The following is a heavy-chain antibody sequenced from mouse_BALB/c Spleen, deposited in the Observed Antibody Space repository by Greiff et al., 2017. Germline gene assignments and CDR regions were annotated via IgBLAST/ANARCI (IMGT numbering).Heavy chain of an antibody. J-gene: IGHJ4*01. CDR2: ISSGGSYT. CDR1: GFTFSSYA. V-gene: IGHV5-9-3*01. Sequence: EVQRVESGGGLVKPGGSLKLSCAASGFTFSSYAMSWVRQTPEKRLEWVATISSGGSYTYYPDSVKGRFTISRDNAKNTLYLQMSSLRSEDTAMYYCARLDPGAMDYWGQGTSVTVSS. CDR3: ARLDPGAMDY.